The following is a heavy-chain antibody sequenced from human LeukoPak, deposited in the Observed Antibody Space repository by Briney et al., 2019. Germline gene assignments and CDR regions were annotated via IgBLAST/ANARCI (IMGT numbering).Heavy chain of an antibody. CDR1: GYIFTTYA. J-gene: IGHJ6*04. V-gene: IGHV7-4-1*02. Sequence: GASVKVSCKASGYIFTTYAMNWVRQAPGQGLEWMGWINTDTGNPTYAQGFTGRFVFSLDTSVSTACLQISSLKTEDTAVYYCARRSMVQHLDVWGKGTTVTVSS. CDR3: ARRSMVQHLDV. CDR2: INTDTGNP. D-gene: IGHD3-10*01.